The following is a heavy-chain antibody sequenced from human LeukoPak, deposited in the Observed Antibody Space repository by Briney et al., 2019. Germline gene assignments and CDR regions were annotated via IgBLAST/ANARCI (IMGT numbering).Heavy chain of an antibody. J-gene: IGHJ4*02. Sequence: SSETLSLTCTVSGGSISSYYWSWIRQPPGKALEWNGYIYYSGSTNYNPSLKSRVTISVDTSKNQFSLKLSSVTAADTAVYYCARNRRNYGDYADWGQGTLVTVSS. V-gene: IGHV4-59*08. CDR3: ARNRRNYGDYAD. CDR2: IYYSGST. CDR1: GGSISSYY. D-gene: IGHD4-17*01.